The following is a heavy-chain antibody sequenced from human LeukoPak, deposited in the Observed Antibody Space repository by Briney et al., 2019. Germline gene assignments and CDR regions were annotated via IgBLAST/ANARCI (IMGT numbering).Heavy chain of an antibody. CDR3: VRYCTSTTCDAFDI. V-gene: IGHV3-48*01. J-gene: IGHJ3*02. CDR1: GFTFRSLG. CDR2: ISSSSSTI. D-gene: IGHD2-2*01. Sequence: GGTLRLSCAASGFTFRSLGMSWVRQAPGKGLEWVSYISSSSSTIYYADSVKGRFTISRDNAKSSLYLQMNSLRAEDTAVYYCVRYCTSTTCDAFDIWGQGTMVTVSS.